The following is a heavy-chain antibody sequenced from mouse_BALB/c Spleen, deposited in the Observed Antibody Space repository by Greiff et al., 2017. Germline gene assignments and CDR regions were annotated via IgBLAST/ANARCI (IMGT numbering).Heavy chain of an antibody. CDR1: GFSLTSYG. V-gene: IGHV2-9*02. CDR2: IWAGGST. J-gene: IGHJ4*01. CDR3: ARGGGSPYAMDY. D-gene: IGHD1-1*02. Sequence: VQLVESGPGLVAPSQSLSITCTVSGFSLTSYGVHWVRQPPGKGLEWLGVIWAGGSTNYNSALMSRLSISKDNSKSQVFLKMNSLQTDDTAMYYCARGGGSPYAMDYWGQGTSVTVSS.